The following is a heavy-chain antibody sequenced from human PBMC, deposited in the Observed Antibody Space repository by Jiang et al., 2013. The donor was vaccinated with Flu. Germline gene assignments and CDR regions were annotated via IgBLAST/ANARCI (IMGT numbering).Heavy chain of an antibody. J-gene: IGHJ4*02. V-gene: IGHV1-2*02. CDR3: ARDPDTPMPIDF. Sequence: GAEVKKPGASVKVSCVASGYTFTDYFIHWXRQAPGQGLEWMGWIKIRTGETNYGQRFQDRVTLTRDTSINTAYMELSGLTSADTAVYYCARDPDTPMPIDFWGQGTLVTVSS. D-gene: IGHD5-18*01. CDR1: GYTFTDYF. CDR2: IKIRTGET.